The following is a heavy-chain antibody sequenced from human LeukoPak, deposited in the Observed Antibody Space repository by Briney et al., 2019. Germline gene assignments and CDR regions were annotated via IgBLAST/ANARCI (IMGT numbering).Heavy chain of an antibody. J-gene: IGHJ4*02. D-gene: IGHD2-2*01. CDR1: GFTFSSYA. CDR2: ISGSGGST. Sequence: GGSLRLSCAASGFTFSSYAMSWVRQAPGKGLEWVSAISGSGGSTYYADSVKGRFTISRDNSKNTLYPQMKSLRAEDTAVYYCAKMVGHCSSTSCYGRIRGYFDYWGQGTLVTVSS. CDR3: AKMVGHCSSTSCYGRIRGYFDY. V-gene: IGHV3-23*01.